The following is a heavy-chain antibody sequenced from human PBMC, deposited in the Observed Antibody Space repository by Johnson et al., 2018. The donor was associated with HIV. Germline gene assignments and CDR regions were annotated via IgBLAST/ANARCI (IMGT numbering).Heavy chain of an antibody. J-gene: IGHJ3*02. Sequence: VQLVESGGGLVQPGGSLRLSCAASGFTFSYAWMSWVRQAPGKGLEWVSGISWDSGSIGYADSVKGRFTISRDNTKNSLYRQMNRLRGEDTALYYCAKDQAPVVPAGRGAFEIWGQGTMVTVSS. D-gene: IGHD2-2*01. CDR2: ISWDSGSI. CDR1: GFTFSYAW. CDR3: AKDQAPVVPAGRGAFEI. V-gene: IGHV3-9*01.